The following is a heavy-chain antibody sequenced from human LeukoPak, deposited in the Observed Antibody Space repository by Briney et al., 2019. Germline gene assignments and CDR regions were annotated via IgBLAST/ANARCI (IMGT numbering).Heavy chain of an antibody. CDR2: IIPIFGTA. V-gene: IGHV1-69*13. J-gene: IGHJ4*02. Sequence: SVKVSCKASGGTFSSYAISWVRQAPGQGLEWMGGIIPIFGTANYAQKFQGRVTVTADESTSTAYMELSSLRSEDTAVYYCARDPLNGYSYGLFDYWGQETLVTVSS. D-gene: IGHD5-18*01. CDR1: GGTFSSYA. CDR3: ARDPLNGYSYGLFDY.